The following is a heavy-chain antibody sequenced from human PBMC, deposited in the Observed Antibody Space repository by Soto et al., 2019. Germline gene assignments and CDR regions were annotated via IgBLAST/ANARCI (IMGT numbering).Heavy chain of an antibody. Sequence: QVQLVQSGAEMKQPGVSVKVSCKTSGYAFSGYRLSWVRQGPGQGLEWMGWISGYNGNTDYAQKFQGRVTMTTDTSTSTAYMELRSLRSDDTAVYYCARDLGPPNWFDSWGQGTLVTVSS. J-gene: IGHJ5*01. D-gene: IGHD2-8*01. CDR1: GYAFSGYR. CDR3: ARDLGPPNWFDS. CDR2: ISGYNGNT. V-gene: IGHV1-18*01.